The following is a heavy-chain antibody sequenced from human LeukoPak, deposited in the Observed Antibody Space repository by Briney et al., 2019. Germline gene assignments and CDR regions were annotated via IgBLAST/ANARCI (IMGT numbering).Heavy chain of an antibody. CDR3: ASVEYRSSSGAFDI. D-gene: IGHD6-6*01. CDR1: GYTFTSYY. Sequence: ASVKVSCKASGYTFTSYYMHWVRQAPGQGLEWMGIINPSGGRASYAQKFQGIVTMTRDMSTSTVYMELSSLRSEDTGVCYCASVEYRSSSGAFDIWGQGTMVTVSS. V-gene: IGHV1-46*01. J-gene: IGHJ3*02. CDR2: INPSGGRA.